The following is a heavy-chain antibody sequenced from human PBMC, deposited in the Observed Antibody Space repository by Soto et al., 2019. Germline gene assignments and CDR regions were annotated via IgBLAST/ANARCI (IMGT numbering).Heavy chain of an antibody. CDR2: VNALTDTT. J-gene: IGHJ4*02. CDR3: ARESLPSCGGECYSGGPYYFEH. D-gene: IGHD2-21*01. CDR1: GFAFSRYT. V-gene: IGHV1-3*05. Sequence: QVQLVQSGAEDKKPGASVKVSCKASGFAFSRYTIHWLRQAPGQRPEWMGWVNALTDTTRYSQKFQGRVNIIRDTSASTAYMELSSLTSEDTAVYYCARESLPSCGGECYSGGPYYFEHWGQGTLVTVSS.